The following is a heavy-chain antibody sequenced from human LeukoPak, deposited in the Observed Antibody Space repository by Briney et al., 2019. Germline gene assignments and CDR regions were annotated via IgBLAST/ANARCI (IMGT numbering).Heavy chain of an antibody. D-gene: IGHD2-15*01. Sequence: GGSLRLSCAAYGFTVSSNYMNWVRQAPGRGLEWVSVVYSGGSTYYADSVKGRFTISRDNSKNTLYLQMNSLRVEDTAVYYCARGCSDKKCYIHYWGQGTLVTVSS. CDR1: GFTVSSNY. J-gene: IGHJ4*02. V-gene: IGHV3-53*01. CDR2: VYSGGST. CDR3: ARGCSDKKCYIHY.